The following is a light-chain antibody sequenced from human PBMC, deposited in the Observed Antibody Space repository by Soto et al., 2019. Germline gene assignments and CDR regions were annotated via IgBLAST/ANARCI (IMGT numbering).Light chain of an antibody. V-gene: IGKV1-39*01. Sequence: DIQMTQSPSSLSASVGDSVTITCRASQSINIYLSWYQQKPGKAPKLLINVASTLQGGVPSRFSGRGSGTDFPLAISSLQPEDSATYYCQQSFSTPQTFGGGTRVEIK. CDR3: QQSFSTPQT. CDR2: VAS. CDR1: QSINIY. J-gene: IGKJ4*01.